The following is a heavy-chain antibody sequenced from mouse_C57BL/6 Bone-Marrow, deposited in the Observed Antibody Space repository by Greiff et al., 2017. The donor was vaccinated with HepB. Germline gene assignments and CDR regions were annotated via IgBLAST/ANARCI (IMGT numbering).Heavy chain of an antibody. CDR2: ISDGGSYT. D-gene: IGHD2-5*01. CDR3: AREGYSNYGRVDY. J-gene: IGHJ2*01. Sequence: EVQVVESGEGLVKPGGSLKLSCAASGFTFSSYAMSWVRQTQEKRLEWVATISDGGSYTYYPDNVKGRFTISRDNAKNNLYLQMSHLKSEDTAMYYCAREGYSNYGRVDYWGQGTTLTVSS. CDR1: GFTFSSYA. V-gene: IGHV5-4*01.